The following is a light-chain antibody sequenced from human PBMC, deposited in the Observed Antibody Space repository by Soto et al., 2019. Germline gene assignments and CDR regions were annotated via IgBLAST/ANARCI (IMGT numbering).Light chain of an antibody. V-gene: IGLV2-14*01. J-gene: IGLJ1*01. CDR2: DVS. Sequence: SLLTQPSSVSGSPWQSITISCTGTSSDVGGYNYVSWYQQHPGKAPKFMIYDVSNRPSGVSNRFSGSKSGNTASLTISGLQAEDEADYYCSSYTTSNTRQIVFGTGTKVTVL. CDR3: SSYTTSNTRQIV. CDR1: SSDVGGYNY.